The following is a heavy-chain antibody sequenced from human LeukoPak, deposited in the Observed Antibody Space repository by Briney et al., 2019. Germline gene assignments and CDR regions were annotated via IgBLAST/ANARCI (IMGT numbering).Heavy chain of an antibody. CDR3: ARRGRTAAAGTYYYYYYMDV. Sequence: SETLSLTSTVSAGSIGSYYCSWVRQPPGKGLEWVGYFYYSGSTNYNPSLRSRVPISVDTSKNQFSLKLSSVTAADTAVYYCARRGRTAAAGTYYYYYYMDVWGKGTTVTVSS. CDR2: FYYSGST. CDR1: AGSIGSYY. J-gene: IGHJ6*03. D-gene: IGHD6-13*01. V-gene: IGHV4-59*01.